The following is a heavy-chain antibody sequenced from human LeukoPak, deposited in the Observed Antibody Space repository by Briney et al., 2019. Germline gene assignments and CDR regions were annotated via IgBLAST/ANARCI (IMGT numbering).Heavy chain of an antibody. Sequence: SETLSLTCTVSGGSIGSDYWTWIRQPPGKGLEYIGYIYYTGGTNYNPSLKSRVTISVDTSKNQFSLKLSSVTAADTAVYFCAKYGNSGWVSDNWGQGTLVTVSS. CDR2: IYYTGGT. CDR1: GGSIGSDY. J-gene: IGHJ4*02. CDR3: AKYGNSGWVSDN. D-gene: IGHD6-19*01. V-gene: IGHV4-59*08.